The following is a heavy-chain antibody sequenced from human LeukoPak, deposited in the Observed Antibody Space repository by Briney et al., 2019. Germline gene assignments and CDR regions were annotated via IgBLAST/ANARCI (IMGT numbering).Heavy chain of an antibody. Sequence: PGGSLRLSCAASGFTFSSYWMHWVCQAPGKGLVWVSRINSDGSSTSYADSVKGRFTISRDNAKDTLYLQMNSLRAEDTAVYYCARSGVVVPAAKLLVDVWGKGTTVTVSS. D-gene: IGHD2-2*01. CDR3: ARSGVVVPAAKLLVDV. CDR1: GFTFSSYW. J-gene: IGHJ6*04. CDR2: INSDGSST. V-gene: IGHV3-74*01.